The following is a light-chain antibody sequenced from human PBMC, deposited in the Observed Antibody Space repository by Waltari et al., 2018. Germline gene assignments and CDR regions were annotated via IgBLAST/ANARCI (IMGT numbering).Light chain of an antibody. V-gene: IGKV3-15*01. Sequence: EIVMTQSPATLSVSPGERATLSCRASQSVSSNLAWYQQKHGQAPRLLIYGASTRATGIPARFSGSGSGTEFTLTISSLQSEDFAVYYCQQYNNWPFTITFGQGTRLEIK. CDR1: QSVSSN. CDR3: QQYNNWPFTIT. CDR2: GAS. J-gene: IGKJ5*01.